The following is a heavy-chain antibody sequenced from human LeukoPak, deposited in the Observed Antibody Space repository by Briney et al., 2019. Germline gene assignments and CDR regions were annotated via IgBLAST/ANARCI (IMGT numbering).Heavy chain of an antibody. CDR1: GFSFSYYN. CDR2: ISSTSTSI. V-gene: IGHV3-48*01. CDR3: ATYPGYTYEVEAPRPARGY. Sequence: GGSLRLSCSASGFSFSYYNMNWVRQAPGKGLEWVSYISSTSTSIYYAHSVMGRFSISRDKNSLYLQMNSLRADDTAVYYCATYPGYTYEVEAPRPARGYWGQGTLVTVSS. J-gene: IGHJ4*02. D-gene: IGHD5-18*01.